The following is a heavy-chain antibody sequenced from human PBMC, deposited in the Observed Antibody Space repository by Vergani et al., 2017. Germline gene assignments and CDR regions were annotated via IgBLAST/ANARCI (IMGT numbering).Heavy chain of an antibody. CDR2: IKSQIDGGTT. CDR1: GFTFSSYW. Sequence: VQLVESGGGVVQPGGSLRLSCAASGFTFSSYWMHWVRQGPGKGLEWVGRIKSQIDGGTTDYAAPVKGRFTISRDDSTNMLYLHMNSLKTEDTAVYYCTTLSPNWAHWWGQGTLVNVSS. J-gene: IGHJ4*02. CDR3: TTLSPNWAHW. D-gene: IGHD7-27*01. V-gene: IGHV3-15*01.